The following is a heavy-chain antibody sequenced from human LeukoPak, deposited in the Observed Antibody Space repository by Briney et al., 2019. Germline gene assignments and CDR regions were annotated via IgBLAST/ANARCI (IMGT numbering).Heavy chain of an antibody. Sequence: GASVKVSCKASGYTFTSYGISWVRQAPGQGLEWMGWINPNSGGTNYAQKFQGRVTMTRDTSISTAYMELSRLRSDDTAVYYCARGGSYYDSSGYYDAFDIWGQGTMVTVSS. CDR1: GYTFTSYG. V-gene: IGHV1-2*02. CDR3: ARGGSYYDSSGYYDAFDI. D-gene: IGHD3-22*01. CDR2: INPNSGGT. J-gene: IGHJ3*02.